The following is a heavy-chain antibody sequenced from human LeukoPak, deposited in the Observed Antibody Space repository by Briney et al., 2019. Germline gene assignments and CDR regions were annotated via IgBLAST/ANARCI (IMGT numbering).Heavy chain of an antibody. D-gene: IGHD6-25*01. CDR2: IYYSGST. CDR3: AGRGLGAFDI. V-gene: IGHV4-59*01. Sequence: SETLSLTCTVSGGSISSYYWSWIRQPPGKGLEWIGYIYYSGSTNYNPSLKSRVTISVDTSKNQFSLKLSSVTAADTAVYYCAGRGLGAFDIWGQGTMVTVSS. J-gene: IGHJ3*02. CDR1: GGSISSYY.